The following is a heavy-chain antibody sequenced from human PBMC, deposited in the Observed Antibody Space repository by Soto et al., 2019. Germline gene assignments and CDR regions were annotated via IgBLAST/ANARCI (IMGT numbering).Heavy chain of an antibody. CDR1: GFSFSTYS. CDR2: IGPSGTST. Sequence: PGGSLRLSCAASGFSFSTYSMYWVRQTPGKGLEWVSAIGPSGTSTYYADSVKGRFTISRDNSKNTVYLQMNSLRADDTAVYYCAKDVGSLRFYVDYWGQGTLVTVSS. D-gene: IGHD5-12*01. J-gene: IGHJ4*02. CDR3: AKDVGSLRFYVDY. V-gene: IGHV3-23*01.